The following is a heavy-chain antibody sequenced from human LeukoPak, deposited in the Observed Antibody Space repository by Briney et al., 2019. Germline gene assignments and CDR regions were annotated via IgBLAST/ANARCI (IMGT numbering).Heavy chain of an antibody. CDR2: IKQDGSEK. Sequence: GGSLRLSCAASGFTFSSYWMSWVRQAPGKGLEWVANIKQDGSEKYYVDSVKGRFTISRDNAKNSLYLQMNSLRAEDTAVYYCAKDGDSSGYYYLDYWGQGTLVTVSS. D-gene: IGHD3-22*01. CDR1: GFTFSSYW. CDR3: AKDGDSSGYYYLDY. J-gene: IGHJ4*02. V-gene: IGHV3-7*03.